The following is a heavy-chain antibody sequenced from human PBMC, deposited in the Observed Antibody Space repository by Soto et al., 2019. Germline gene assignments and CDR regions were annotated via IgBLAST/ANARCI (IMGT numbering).Heavy chain of an antibody. J-gene: IGHJ4*02. CDR3: VKSEDYGDYVYDFDY. Sequence: SVKVSCKASGGTFSSYTISWVRQAPGQGLEWMGRIIPILGIANYAQKFQGRVTITADNSKNTLYLQMSSLRAEDTAVYYCVKSEDYGDYVYDFDYWGQGTLVTVSS. CDR1: GGTFSSYT. D-gene: IGHD4-17*01. CDR2: IIPILGIA. V-gene: IGHV1-69*02.